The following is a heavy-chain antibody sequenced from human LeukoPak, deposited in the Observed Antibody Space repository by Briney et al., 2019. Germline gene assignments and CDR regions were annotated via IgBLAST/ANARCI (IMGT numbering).Heavy chain of an antibody. V-gene: IGHV3-30*09. CDR1: GFSFSHYV. J-gene: IGHJ3*01. CDR2: ISSDDDNK. CDR3: ARMWLGELLFTDAFDV. D-gene: IGHD3-10*01. Sequence: GRSLRLSCAASGFSFSHYVMNWVRQAPGKGLEWVAVISSDDDNKYYADSMRGRFAISRDNSKNTLSLQMHSLTVEDTAVYYCARMWLGELLFTDAFDVWGQGTLVIVSP.